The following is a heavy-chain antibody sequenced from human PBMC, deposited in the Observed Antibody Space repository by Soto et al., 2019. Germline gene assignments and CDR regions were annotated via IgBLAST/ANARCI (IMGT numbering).Heavy chain of an antibody. CDR3: AKARGYCSSTSCHHDAFDI. V-gene: IGHV3-23*01. CDR1: GFTFSSYA. J-gene: IGHJ3*02. D-gene: IGHD2-2*01. Sequence: GGSLRLSCAASGFTFSSYAMSWVRQAPGKGLEWVSAISGSGGSTYYADSVKGRFTISRDNSKNTLYLQMNSLRAEDTAVYYCAKARGYCSSTSCHHDAFDIWGQGTMV. CDR2: ISGSGGST.